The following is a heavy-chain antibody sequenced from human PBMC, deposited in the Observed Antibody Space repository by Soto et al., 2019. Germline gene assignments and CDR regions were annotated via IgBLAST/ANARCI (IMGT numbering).Heavy chain of an antibody. V-gene: IGHV3-30*18. CDR2: ISYDGNNK. Sequence: QVQLVESGGGVVQPGRSLRLSCAASGFTFSSYGMHWVRQAPGKGLEWVAVISYDGNNKYYLGSVKGRFTISRDSSNNTLYLQLNSLRAEDTAVYYCAKDRQITSHPSASTPSYWGQGTLVTVSS. CDR3: AKDRQITSHPSASTPSY. J-gene: IGHJ4*02. CDR1: GFTFSSYG.